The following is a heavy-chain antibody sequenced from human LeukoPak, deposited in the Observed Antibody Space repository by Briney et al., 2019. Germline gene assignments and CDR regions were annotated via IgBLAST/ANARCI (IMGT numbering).Heavy chain of an antibody. J-gene: IGHJ6*03. Sequence: ASVKVSCKASGGTFSSYAISWVRQAPGQGLEWMGGIIPIFGTANYAQKFQGRVTITTDESTSAAYMELSSLRSEDTAVYYCATGVGSSWSPDYYYYMDVWGKGTTVTVSS. CDR2: IIPIFGTA. D-gene: IGHD6-13*01. V-gene: IGHV1-69*05. CDR1: GGTFSSYA. CDR3: ATGVGSSWSPDYYYYMDV.